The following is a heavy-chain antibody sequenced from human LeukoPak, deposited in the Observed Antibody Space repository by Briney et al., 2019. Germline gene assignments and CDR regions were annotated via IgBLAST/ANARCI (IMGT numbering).Heavy chain of an antibody. CDR1: GGSISSSSYY. J-gene: IGHJ5*02. D-gene: IGHD3-22*01. V-gene: IGHV4-39*01. CDR3: ARHSPYYYDSSGYSPNWFDP. Sequence: SETLSLTCTVSGGSISSSSYYWGWIRQPPGKGLEWIGSIYYSGSTYYNPSLKSRVTISVDTPKNQFSLKLSSVTAADTAVYYCARHSPYYYDSSGYSPNWFDPWGQGTLVTVSS. CDR2: IYYSGST.